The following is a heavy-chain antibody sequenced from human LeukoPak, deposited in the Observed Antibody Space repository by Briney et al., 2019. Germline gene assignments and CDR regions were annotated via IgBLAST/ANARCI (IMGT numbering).Heavy chain of an antibody. V-gene: IGHV4-30-4*08. CDR1: GGSISSGDYC. CDR2: IYYSGST. CDR3: ARGQLAARIFDY. J-gene: IGHJ4*02. D-gene: IGHD6-6*01. Sequence: SETLSLTCTVSGGSISSGDYCWSWIRQPPGKGLEWIGYIYYSGSTYSNPSLKSRVTISVDTSKNQFSLKLSSVTAADTAVYYCARGQLAARIFDYWGQGTLVTVSS.